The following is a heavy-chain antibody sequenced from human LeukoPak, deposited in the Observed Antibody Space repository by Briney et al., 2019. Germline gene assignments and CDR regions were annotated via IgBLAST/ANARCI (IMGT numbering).Heavy chain of an antibody. CDR1: GGSISSYY. Sequence: SETLSLTCTVSGGSISSYYWSWIRQPPGKGLEWIGYIYTSGSTNYNPSLKSRVTISVDTSKNQFSLNLTSVTAADTAVYYCARWGSIAVARFDYWGQGTLVTVSS. D-gene: IGHD6-6*01. CDR2: IYTSGST. CDR3: ARWGSIAVARFDY. J-gene: IGHJ4*02. V-gene: IGHV4-4*09.